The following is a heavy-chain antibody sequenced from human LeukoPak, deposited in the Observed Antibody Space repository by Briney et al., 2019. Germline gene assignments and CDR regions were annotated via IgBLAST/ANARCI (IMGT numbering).Heavy chain of an antibody. D-gene: IGHD3-16*02. CDR2: IYYSGST. CDR3: ARTPYDYVWGSYRQNFDY. Sequence: SETLSLTCTVSGGSISSSSYYWGWIRQPPGKGLEWIGSIYYSGSTYYNPSLKSRVTISVDTSKNQFSLKLSSVTAADTAVYYCARTPYDYVWGSYRQNFDYWGQGTLVTVSS. V-gene: IGHV4-39*07. J-gene: IGHJ4*02. CDR1: GGSISSSSYY.